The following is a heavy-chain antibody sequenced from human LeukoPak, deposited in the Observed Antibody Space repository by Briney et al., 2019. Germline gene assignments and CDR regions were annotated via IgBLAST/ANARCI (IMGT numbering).Heavy chain of an antibody. J-gene: IGHJ4*02. V-gene: IGHV1-69*04. CDR3: ARERYYDSSGHSPSKYFDS. D-gene: IGHD3-22*01. CDR2: IIPIFGKA. Sequence: SVKVSCKTSGGTFSNNDISWVRQAPGQGLEWIGRIIPIFGKAESAQNFQGRVTLTADKSTNTVYMETRSLRSDDTAVYFCARERYYDSSGHSPSKYFDSWGQGSLVTVSS. CDR1: GGTFSNND.